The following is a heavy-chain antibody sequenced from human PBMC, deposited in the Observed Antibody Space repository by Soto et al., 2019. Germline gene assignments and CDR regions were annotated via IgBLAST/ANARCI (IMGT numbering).Heavy chain of an antibody. V-gene: IGHV1-18*01. Sequence: QVQLVQSGAEVKKPGASVKVSCKASGYTFTSYGISWVRQAPGQGLEWMGWISAYNGNTNYAQKLQGRVTMTTGTSTSTADMERRSLRSDDTAVYYCARSWYILTGYYGDAFDIWGQGTMVTVSS. CDR2: ISAYNGNT. D-gene: IGHD3-9*01. J-gene: IGHJ3*02. CDR3: ARSWYILTGYYGDAFDI. CDR1: GYTFTSYG.